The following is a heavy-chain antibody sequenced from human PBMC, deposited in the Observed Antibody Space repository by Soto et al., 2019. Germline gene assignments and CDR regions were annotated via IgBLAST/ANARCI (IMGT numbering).Heavy chain of an antibody. CDR1: GGSFSGYY. D-gene: IGHD6-19*01. J-gene: IGHJ5*02. CDR2: INHSGNT. V-gene: IGHV4-34*01. Sequence: SETLSLTCAVYGGSFSGYYWSWIRQPPGKGLEWIGEINHSGNTNYNPSLKSRVTISVDTSKNQFSLKLSSVTAADTAVYYCARGDSSDWYFNWFDPWGQGTLVTVSS. CDR3: ARGDSSDWYFNWFDP.